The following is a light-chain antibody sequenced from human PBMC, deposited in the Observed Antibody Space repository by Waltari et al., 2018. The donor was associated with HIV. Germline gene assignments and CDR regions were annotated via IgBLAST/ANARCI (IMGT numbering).Light chain of an antibody. Sequence: QSALTQPRSVSGSPGQSVTVSCTGTSSDVGGYDYVSWYQQHPGKAPKLMIYDVNKRPSVVPDRFSGSKSGNTASLTSSGLQAEDEADYYCCSYAGITRVFGGGTKLTVL. V-gene: IGLV2-11*01. CDR3: CSYAGITRV. CDR1: SSDVGGYDY. J-gene: IGLJ2*01. CDR2: DVN.